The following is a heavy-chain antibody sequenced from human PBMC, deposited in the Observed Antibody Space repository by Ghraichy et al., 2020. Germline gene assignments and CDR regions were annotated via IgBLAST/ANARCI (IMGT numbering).Heavy chain of an antibody. Sequence: GGSLRLSCAASGFTVSSNYMSWVRQAPGKGLEWVSVIYSGGTTYYADSVKGRFTISRDNSKNTLYLQMNSLRAEDTAVYYCATARSQIGAFDVWGQGTMVTVSS. D-gene: IGHD2/OR15-2a*01. CDR1: GFTVSSNY. V-gene: IGHV3-53*01. CDR2: IYSGGTT. J-gene: IGHJ3*01. CDR3: ATARSQIGAFDV.